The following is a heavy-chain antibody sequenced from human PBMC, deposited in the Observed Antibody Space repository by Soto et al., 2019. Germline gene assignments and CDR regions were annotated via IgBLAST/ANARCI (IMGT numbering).Heavy chain of an antibody. CDR1: VGSITSGGYY. J-gene: IGHJ4*02. CDR3: ARARFLEWLLDLYYFDY. D-gene: IGHD3-3*01. CDR2: IYYSGST. V-gene: IGHV4-31*03. Sequence: QVQLQGSGPGLVKPSQTRSLTGTVSVGSITSGGYYGSWTRHHPGKGLGWIGYIYYSGSTYYNPSLKSRVTISVDTSKNQFSLKLSSVTAADTAVYYCARARFLEWLLDLYYFDYWGQGTLVTVSS.